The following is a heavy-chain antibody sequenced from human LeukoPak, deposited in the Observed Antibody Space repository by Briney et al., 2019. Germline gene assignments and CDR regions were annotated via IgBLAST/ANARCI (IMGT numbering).Heavy chain of an antibody. V-gene: IGHV4-39*01. Sequence: SETLSLTCTVSGGSITSTTYFWGWVRQPPGRDLEWLGTISYSGNTYYNPYLKSRLTLSVDTSKNQFSLNLNSVTAADTAIYYCARLRARLGYCISTSCHGYFDYWAQGTLVTVSS. CDR3: ARLRARLGYCISTSCHGYFDY. CDR2: ISYSGNT. CDR1: GGSITSTTYF. D-gene: IGHD2-2*01. J-gene: IGHJ4*02.